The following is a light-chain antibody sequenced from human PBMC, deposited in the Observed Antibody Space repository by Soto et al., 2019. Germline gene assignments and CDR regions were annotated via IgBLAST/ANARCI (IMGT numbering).Light chain of an antibody. CDR3: QQYGSSPLT. CDR1: QSVTNSY. J-gene: IGKJ5*01. Sequence: EIVLTQSPGTLSLSPGERATLSCRASQSVTNSYLAWYHHKSGQAPRLLIYGASSRSSGVPDRFSGGGSGTDFPLSISRLQPDDFAVYYCQQYGSSPLTSGQGARLEIK. V-gene: IGKV3-20*01. CDR2: GAS.